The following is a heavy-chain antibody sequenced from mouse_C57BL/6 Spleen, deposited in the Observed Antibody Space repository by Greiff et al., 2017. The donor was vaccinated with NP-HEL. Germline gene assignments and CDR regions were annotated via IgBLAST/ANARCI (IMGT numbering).Heavy chain of an antibody. CDR3: ARGGITTVVAKDY. CDR1: GYTFTSYW. CDR2: IHPSDSDT. J-gene: IGHJ2*01. Sequence: QVQLKQPGAELVKPGASVKVSCKASGYTFTSYWMHWVKQRPGQGLEWIGRIHPSDSDTNYNQKFKGKATLTVDKSSSTAYMQLSSLTSEDSAVYYCARGGITTVVAKDYWGQGTTLTVSS. V-gene: IGHV1-74*01. D-gene: IGHD1-1*01.